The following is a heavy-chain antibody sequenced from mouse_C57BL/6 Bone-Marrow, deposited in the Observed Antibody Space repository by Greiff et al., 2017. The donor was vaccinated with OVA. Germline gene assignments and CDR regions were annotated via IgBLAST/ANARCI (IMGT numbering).Heavy chain of an antibody. CDR2: IHPNSGST. J-gene: IGHJ1*03. V-gene: IGHV1-64*01. CDR1: GYTFTSYW. D-gene: IGHD1-1*02. CDR3: ARGDLGDWYFDV. Sequence: QVHVKQPGAELVKPGASVKLSCKASGYTFTSYWMHWVKQRPGQGLEWIGMIHPNSGSTNYNEKFKSKATLTVDKSSSTAYMQLSSLTSEDSAVYYCARGDLGDWYFDVWGTGTTVTVSS.